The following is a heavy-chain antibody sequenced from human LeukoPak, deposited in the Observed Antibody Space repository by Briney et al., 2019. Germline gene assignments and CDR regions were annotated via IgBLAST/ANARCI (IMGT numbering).Heavy chain of an antibody. J-gene: IGHJ4*02. CDR3: ARGGPRITIFGVDRGLGY. V-gene: IGHV4-34*01. Sequence: SETLSLTCAVYGGSFSGYYWSWIRQPPGKGLEWIGEINHSGSTNYNPSLKSRVTISVDTSKNQFSLKLSSVTAADTAVYYCARGGPRITIFGVDRGLGYWGQGTLVTVSS. D-gene: IGHD3-3*01. CDR1: GGSFSGYY. CDR2: INHSGST.